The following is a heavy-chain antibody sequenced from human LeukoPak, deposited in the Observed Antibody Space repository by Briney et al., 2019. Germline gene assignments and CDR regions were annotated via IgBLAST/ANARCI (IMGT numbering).Heavy chain of an antibody. D-gene: IGHD3-22*01. CDR2: ISGSGGST. CDR3: GRYYYDSSGSKGGLDY. J-gene: IGHJ4*02. Sequence: SGGSLRLSXAASGFTFSSYAMSWVRQAPGKGLEWVSAISGSGGSTHYADSVKGRFTISRDNSKNMLYLQMNSLRAEDTAVYYCGRYYYDSSGSKGGLDYWGQGTLVTVSS. V-gene: IGHV3-23*01. CDR1: GFTFSSYA.